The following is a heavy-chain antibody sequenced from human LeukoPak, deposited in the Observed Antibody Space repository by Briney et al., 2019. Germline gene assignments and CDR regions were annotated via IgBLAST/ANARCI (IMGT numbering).Heavy chain of an antibody. J-gene: IGHJ4*02. CDR3: ARLKAADPQLDW. CDR1: GASVTSGGFY. CDR2: IHQSGDT. Sequence: SETLSLTCTVSGASVTSGGFYWSWIRQPPGKGLEWLGYIHQSGDTYSNPSLKSRATVSMDTSTNQFSLNLRFVTAADTAVHYCARLKAADPQLDWWGQGTLVTVSS. D-gene: IGHD6-13*01. V-gene: IGHV4-30-2*01.